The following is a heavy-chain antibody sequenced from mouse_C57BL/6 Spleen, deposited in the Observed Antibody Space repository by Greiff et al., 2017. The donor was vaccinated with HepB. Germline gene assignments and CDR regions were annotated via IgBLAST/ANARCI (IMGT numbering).Heavy chain of an antibody. CDR1: GFTFSSYA. J-gene: IGHJ4*01. D-gene: IGHD2-4*01. CDR3: TREHYDYDNYAMDY. V-gene: IGHV5-9-1*02. CDR2: ISSGGDYI. Sequence: EVKVEESGEGLVKPGGSLKLSCAASGFTFSSYAMSWVRQTPEKRLEWVAYISSGGDYIYYADTVKGRFTISRDNARNTLYLQMSSLKSEDTAMYYCTREHYDYDNYAMDYWGQGTSVTVSS.